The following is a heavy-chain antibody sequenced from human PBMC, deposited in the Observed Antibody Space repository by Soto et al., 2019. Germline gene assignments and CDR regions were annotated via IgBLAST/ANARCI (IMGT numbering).Heavy chain of an antibody. V-gene: IGHV4-30-4*01. CDR2: IYYSGST. Sequence: QVQLQESGPGLVKPSQTLSLTCTVSGGSISSGDYYWSWIRQPPGKGLEWIGYIYYSGSTYYNPSLKSRVTISVDTSKNQFSLKLSSVTAADTAVYYCAREGFGSSSRGHYYYYGMDVWGQGTTVTVSS. J-gene: IGHJ6*02. CDR1: GGSISSGDYY. D-gene: IGHD6-13*01. CDR3: AREGFGSSSRGHYYYYGMDV.